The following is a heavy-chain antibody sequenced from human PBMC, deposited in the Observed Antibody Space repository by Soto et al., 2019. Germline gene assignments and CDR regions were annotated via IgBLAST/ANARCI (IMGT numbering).Heavy chain of an antibody. CDR2: IYPGDSDN. Sequence: PGESPEISCKGSVYSFTSYWNGRVRQISGKGLEWMGIIYPGDSDNRYSPSFQGQVPISADKSISTAYLQWSSLKASDNAMYYCARLRRIVGATTGWFDPWGQGTLVTVSS. CDR3: ARLRRIVGATTGWFDP. CDR1: VYSFTSYW. D-gene: IGHD1-26*01. V-gene: IGHV5-51*01. J-gene: IGHJ5*02.